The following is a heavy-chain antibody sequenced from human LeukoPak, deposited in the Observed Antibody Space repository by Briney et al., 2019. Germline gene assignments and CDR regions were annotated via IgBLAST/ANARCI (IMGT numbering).Heavy chain of an antibody. CDR1: GFTVSSNY. Sequence: GGSLRLSCAASGFTVSSNYMSWVRQAPGKGLEWVANIKQDGSEKYYVDSVKGRFTISRDNAKNSLYLQMNSLRAEDTAVYYCARDKGAFDIWGQGTMVTVSS. V-gene: IGHV3-7*03. CDR3: ARDKGAFDI. J-gene: IGHJ3*02. CDR2: IKQDGSEK.